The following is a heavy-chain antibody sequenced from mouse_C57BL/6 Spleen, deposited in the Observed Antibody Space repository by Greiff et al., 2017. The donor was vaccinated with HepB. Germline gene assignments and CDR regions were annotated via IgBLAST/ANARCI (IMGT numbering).Heavy chain of an antibody. CDR1: GYTFTSYW. CDR3: ARGPYGNYVPFAY. CDR2: IDPSDSYT. J-gene: IGHJ3*01. Sequence: VQLQQPGAELVRPGTSVKLSCKASGYTFTSYWMHWVKQRPGQGLEWIGVIDPSDSYTNYNQKFKGKATLTVDTSSSTAYMQLSSLTSEDSAVYYCARGPYGNYVPFAYWGQGTLVTVSA. V-gene: IGHV1-59*01. D-gene: IGHD2-1*01.